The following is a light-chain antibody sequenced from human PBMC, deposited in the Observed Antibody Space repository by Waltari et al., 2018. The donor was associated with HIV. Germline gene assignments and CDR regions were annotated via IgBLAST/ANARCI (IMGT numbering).Light chain of an antibody. CDR1: SSNTGSKS. V-gene: IGLV1-47*01. CDR2: RNN. CDR3: AAWDDSLSGVV. Sequence: QSVLTQPPSASGTPGQRVTISCSGRSSNTGSKSVYWYQQLPGTAPKLLIYRNNQRPSGVPDRFSGSKSGTSASLAISGLRSEDEADYYCAAWDDSLSGVVFGGGTKLTVL. J-gene: IGLJ2*01.